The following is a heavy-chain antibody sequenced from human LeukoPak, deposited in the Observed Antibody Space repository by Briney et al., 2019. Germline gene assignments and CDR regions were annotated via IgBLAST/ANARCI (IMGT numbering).Heavy chain of an antibody. J-gene: IGHJ6*02. CDR3: ARGRIAKIVVVHSFHYGMDV. CDR2: IKDYTANT. D-gene: IGHD3-22*01. V-gene: IGHV4-34*01. Sequence: PSETLSLTCDVFGGLFTDYFGTGIRQSPGKGLEWMGKIKDYTANTNHNPSLNSRVSISLEKSKNQCSLELRSVTAADTAVYYCARGRIAKIVVVHSFHYGMDVWGQGTTITVSS. CDR1: GGLFTDYF.